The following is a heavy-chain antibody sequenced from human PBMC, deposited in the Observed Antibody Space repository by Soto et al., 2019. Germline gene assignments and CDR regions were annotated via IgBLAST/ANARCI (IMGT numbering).Heavy chain of an antibody. Sequence: SVKVSCKAPGFTFTSSAVQWVRQARGHRLEWIGWIVVGSGNTNYAQKFQERVTITRDMSTSTAYMELSSLRSEDTAVYYCAASYYYDSNGYWRSYYYYGMDVWGQGTTVTVSS. CDR1: GFTFTSSA. CDR2: IVVGSGNT. J-gene: IGHJ6*02. D-gene: IGHD3-22*01. V-gene: IGHV1-58*01. CDR3: AASYYYDSNGYWRSYYYYGMDV.